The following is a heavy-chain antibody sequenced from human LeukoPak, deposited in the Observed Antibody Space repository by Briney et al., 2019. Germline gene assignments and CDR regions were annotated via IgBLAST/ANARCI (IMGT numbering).Heavy chain of an antibody. V-gene: IGHV4-39*01. CDR3: ARGRNSLVDY. J-gene: IGHJ4*02. CDR2: IYYSGST. CDR1: GGSISSSSYY. Sequence: NPSETLSLTCTVSGGSISSSSYYWGWIRQPPGKGLEWIGSIYYSGSTYYNPSLKSRVTISVDTSKNQFSLKLSSVTAADTAVYYCARGRNSLVDYWGQGTLVTVSS. D-gene: IGHD2-21*01.